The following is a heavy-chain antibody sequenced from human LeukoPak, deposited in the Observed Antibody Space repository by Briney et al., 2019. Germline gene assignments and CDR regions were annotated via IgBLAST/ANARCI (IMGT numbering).Heavy chain of an antibody. CDR1: GYTFTSYG. CDR2: ISAYNGNT. CDR3: ARDPPRPNYDFWSGWIYYFDY. D-gene: IGHD3-3*01. V-gene: IGHV1-18*01. Sequence: ASVKVSCKASGYTFTSYGISWVRQAPGQGLEWMGWISAYNGNTNYAQKLQGRVTMTTDTSTSTAYMELRSLRSDDTAVYYCARDPPRPNYDFWSGWIYYFDYWDQGTLVTVSS. J-gene: IGHJ4*02.